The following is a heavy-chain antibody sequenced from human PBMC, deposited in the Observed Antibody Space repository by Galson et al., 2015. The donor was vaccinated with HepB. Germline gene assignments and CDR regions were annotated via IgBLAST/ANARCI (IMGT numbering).Heavy chain of an antibody. V-gene: IGHV5-10-1*01. CDR2: IDPSDSYT. CDR1: GYRFSSYW. Sequence: QSGAEVKKPGESLRISCEGSGYRFSSYWISWVRQMPGKGLEWMGRIDPSDSYTKYSPSFQGLVTFSADKSITTAYLQWTTLKPSNTAIYFCARAINYCRGVTCYDAFDIWGQGTMVTVSS. CDR3: ARAINYCRGVTCYDAFDI. J-gene: IGHJ3*02. D-gene: IGHD2-15*01.